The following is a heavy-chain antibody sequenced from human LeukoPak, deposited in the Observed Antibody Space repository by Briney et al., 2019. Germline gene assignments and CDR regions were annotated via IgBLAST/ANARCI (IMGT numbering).Heavy chain of an antibody. D-gene: IGHD3-3*01. CDR1: GFTFDDCA. CDR2: ISWNGGSI. CDR3: AKGYYDFWSGPFY. J-gene: IGHJ4*02. V-gene: IGHV3-9*01. Sequence: PGRSLRLSCAASGFTFDDCAMHWVWQAPGKGLEWVSGISWNGGSIGYADSVRGRFTISRDNAKNSLYLQMNSLRAEDTALYYCAKGYYDFWSGPFYWGQGTLVTVSS.